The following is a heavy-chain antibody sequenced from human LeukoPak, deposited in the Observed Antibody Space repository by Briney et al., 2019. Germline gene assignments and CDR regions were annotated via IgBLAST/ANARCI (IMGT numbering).Heavy chain of an antibody. CDR1: GYTFTSYG. J-gene: IGHJ5*02. CDR3: ARGGYCSSTSCPYGDNWFDP. D-gene: IGHD2-2*01. V-gene: IGHV1-18*01. CDR2: ISAYNGNT. Sequence: ASVKVSCKASGYTFTSYGISRVRQAPGQGLEWMGWISAYNGNTNYAQKLQGRVTMTTDTSTSTAYMELRSLRSDDTAVYYCARGGYCSSTSCPYGDNWFDPWGQGTLVTVSS.